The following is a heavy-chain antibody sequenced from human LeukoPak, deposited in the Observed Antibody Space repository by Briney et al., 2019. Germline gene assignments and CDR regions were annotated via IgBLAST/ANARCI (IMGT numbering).Heavy chain of an antibody. V-gene: IGHV1-2*04. J-gene: IGHJ3*02. Sequence: ASVKVSCKASGYTFTGYYMHWVRQAPGQGLEWMGWINPNSGGTNYAQKFQGWVTMTRDTSISTAYMELSRLRSDDTAVYYCAADPLVGATDDAFDIWGQGTMVTVSS. CDR1: GYTFTGYY. D-gene: IGHD1-26*01. CDR2: INPNSGGT. CDR3: AADPLVGATDDAFDI.